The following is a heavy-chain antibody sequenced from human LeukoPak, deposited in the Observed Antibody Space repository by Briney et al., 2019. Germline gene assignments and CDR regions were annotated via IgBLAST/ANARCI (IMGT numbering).Heavy chain of an antibody. Sequence: GGSLRLSCAASGFTFSSYSMNWVRQAPGKGLEWVSSISSSSSYIYYADSVKGRFTISRDNAKNSLYLQMNSLRAEDTAVYYCARVPGYSSSWYVFEFDYWGQGTLVTVSS. CDR2: ISSSSSYI. V-gene: IGHV3-21*01. CDR1: GFTFSSYS. D-gene: IGHD6-13*01. CDR3: ARVPGYSSSWYVFEFDY. J-gene: IGHJ4*02.